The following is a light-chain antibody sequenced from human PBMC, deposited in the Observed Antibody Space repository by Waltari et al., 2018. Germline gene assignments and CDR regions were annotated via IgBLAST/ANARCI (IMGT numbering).Light chain of an antibody. CDR1: QGISSY. Sequence: IQLTQSPSSLSASVGDRVTITCRASQGISSYLAWYQQKPGKAPKLLIYAGSTLLNGVPSSFSGGGFGTDFTLTVSSLQPEDFATDYCQQVNSYPFAFGPGTTVDIK. CDR3: QQVNSYPFA. J-gene: IGKJ3*01. V-gene: IGKV1-9*01. CDR2: AGS.